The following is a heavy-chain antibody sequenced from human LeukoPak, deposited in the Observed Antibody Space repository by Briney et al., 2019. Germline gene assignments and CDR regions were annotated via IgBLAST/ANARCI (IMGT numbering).Heavy chain of an antibody. CDR3: AKVRYVGYYFDT. Sequence: GGSLRLSCAASGFTFNNYAMNWVRQAAGKGLEWVSSISGSGGSTYADSVKGRFTISRDNSKNTLYLQMNSLRAEDTALYYCAKVRYVGYYFDTWGQGTLVTVSS. V-gene: IGHV3-23*01. D-gene: IGHD3-9*01. CDR2: ISGSGGST. CDR1: GFTFNNYA. J-gene: IGHJ4*02.